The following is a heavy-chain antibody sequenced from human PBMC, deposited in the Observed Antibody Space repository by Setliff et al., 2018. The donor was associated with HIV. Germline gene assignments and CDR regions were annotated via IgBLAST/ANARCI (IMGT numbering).Heavy chain of an antibody. V-gene: IGHV1-69*13. CDR1: GGTFSNYA. CDR3: ARDNYYDSSGAIGY. Sequence: GASVKVSCKASGGTFSNYAISWVRQAPGQGLEWMGGIIPIFGTTNYAQNFQGRVSITADASTSTAFMELSSLRSEDTAVYYCARDNYYDSSGAIGYWGRGTLVTVSS. D-gene: IGHD3-22*01. CDR2: IIPIFGTT. J-gene: IGHJ4*02.